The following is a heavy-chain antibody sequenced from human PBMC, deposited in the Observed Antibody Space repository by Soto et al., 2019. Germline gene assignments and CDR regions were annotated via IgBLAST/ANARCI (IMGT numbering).Heavy chain of an antibody. CDR1: GFTFSSYG. V-gene: IGHV3-33*01. D-gene: IGHD5-12*01. CDR2: IWYDGSKK. J-gene: IGHJ4*02. CDR3: ARDPVRWLQFPPDY. Sequence: GGSLRLSCAASGFTFSSYGMHWVRQAPGKGLEWVALIWYDGSKKYYADSVKGRFTISRDNSKNTLYLQMNSLRAEDTAVYYCARDPVRWLQFPPDYWGQGTLVTVSS.